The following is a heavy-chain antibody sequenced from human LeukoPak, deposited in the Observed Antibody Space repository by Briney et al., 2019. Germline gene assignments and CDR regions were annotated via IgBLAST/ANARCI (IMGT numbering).Heavy chain of an antibody. CDR3: AKEGQWHPAGYFDY. D-gene: IGHD6-19*01. CDR2: ISYDGSNK. Sequence: GGSLRLSCAASGFTFSNYGMDWVRQAPGKGLEWVAIISYDGSNKYYADSVKGRFTISRDNSKNTLYLQMNSLRAEDTAVYYCAKEGQWHPAGYFDYWGQGTLVIVSS. CDR1: GFTFSNYG. J-gene: IGHJ4*02. V-gene: IGHV3-30*18.